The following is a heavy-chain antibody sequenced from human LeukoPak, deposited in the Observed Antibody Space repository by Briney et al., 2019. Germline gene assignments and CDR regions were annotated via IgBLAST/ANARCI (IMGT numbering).Heavy chain of an antibody. Sequence: ASVKVSCKASGYTFTGYYMHWVRQAPGQGLEWMGWINPNSGGTDYAQKFQGRVTMTRDTSISTAHMELSRLRSDDTAVYYCARDWLTKGMTTYDYWGQGTLVTVSS. CDR3: ARDWLTKGMTTYDY. CDR2: INPNSGGT. J-gene: IGHJ4*02. CDR1: GYTFTGYY. D-gene: IGHD4-17*01. V-gene: IGHV1-2*02.